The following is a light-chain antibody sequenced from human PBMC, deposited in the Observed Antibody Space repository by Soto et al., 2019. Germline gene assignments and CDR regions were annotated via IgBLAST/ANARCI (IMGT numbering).Light chain of an antibody. V-gene: IGKV1-39*01. CDR1: QSISFY. J-gene: IGKJ4*01. CDR3: QQNYSPPPT. Sequence: DIPMTQSPSALSASVGDRVTITCRSSQSISFYLNWNQQKPGKAPKLLIYAASSLQSGVPSRFSGSGSGTDFTLTISSLQPEDFATYYCQQNYSPPPTFGGGTKVEIK. CDR2: AAS.